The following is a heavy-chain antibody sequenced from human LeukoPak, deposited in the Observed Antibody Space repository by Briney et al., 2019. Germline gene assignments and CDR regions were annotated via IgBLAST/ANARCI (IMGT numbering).Heavy chain of an antibody. CDR3: ARETSMVYGDAFDI. CDR2: INTGRTI. J-gene: IGHJ3*02. V-gene: IGHV3-48*03. D-gene: IGHD5-18*01. CDR1: GFTFSSYE. Sequence: PGGSLRLSCAASGFTFSSYEMNWVRQAPGKGLKWVSYINTGRTIYYAASVKGRFTISRDNAKNSLYLQMNSLRAEDTAVYYCARETSMVYGDAFDIWGQGTMVTVSS.